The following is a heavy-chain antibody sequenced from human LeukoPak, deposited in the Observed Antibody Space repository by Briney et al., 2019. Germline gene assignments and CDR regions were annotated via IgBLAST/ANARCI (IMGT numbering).Heavy chain of an antibody. D-gene: IGHD5-12*01. CDR2: ISDTGRLS. CDR1: GFTFSSSA. J-gene: IGHJ4*02. CDR3: ARDQLAYSGYDTLFDY. V-gene: IGHV3-23*01. Sequence: QPGGSLRLSCAASGFTFSSSAMSWVRQAPGKGLEWVAAISDTGRLSYCADSVKGRFTISRDNSKNTLYLQLNSLRPEDTAVYYCARDQLAYSGYDTLFDYWGQGTLVTVSS.